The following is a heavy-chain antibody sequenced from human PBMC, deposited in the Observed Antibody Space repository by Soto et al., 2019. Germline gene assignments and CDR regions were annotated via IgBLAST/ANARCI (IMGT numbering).Heavy chain of an antibody. D-gene: IGHD2-2*01. CDR3: AKTTLTEDIVVVPAADYYYYYGMDV. Sequence: ASVKVSCKASGGTFSSYAISWVRQAPGQGLEWMGGIIPIFGTANYAQKFQGRVTITADESTSTAYMELSSLRSEDTAVYYCAKTTLTEDIVVVPAADYYYYYGMDVWGQGTTVTVSS. V-gene: IGHV1-69*13. CDR2: IIPIFGTA. CDR1: GGTFSSYA. J-gene: IGHJ6*02.